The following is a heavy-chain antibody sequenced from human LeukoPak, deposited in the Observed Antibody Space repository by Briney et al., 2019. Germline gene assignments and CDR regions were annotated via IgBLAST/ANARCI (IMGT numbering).Heavy chain of an antibody. D-gene: IGHD6-13*01. V-gene: IGHV3-21*04. Sequence: GGSLRLSCAASGFTFSSYSMNWVRQAPGKGLEWVSSISSSSSYIYYADSVKGRFTISRDNAKISLYLQMNSLRAEDTAVYYCAKDKSIAAAGTYQFKGNFDYWGQGTLVTVSS. CDR2: ISSSSSYI. J-gene: IGHJ4*02. CDR1: GFTFSSYS. CDR3: AKDKSIAAAGTYQFKGNFDY.